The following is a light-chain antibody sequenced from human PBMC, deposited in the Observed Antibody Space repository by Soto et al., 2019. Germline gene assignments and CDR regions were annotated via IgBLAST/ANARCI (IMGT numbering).Light chain of an antibody. Sequence: DIQMTQSPSTLSASVGDRVTISCRASQTISSWLAWYQQKAGKAPKLLIYDASSLESGVPSRFSGSGSGTEFTFTISSLQTDDFATYYCQQYNSYPWTFGQGTKVDIK. V-gene: IGKV1-5*01. CDR2: DAS. CDR3: QQYNSYPWT. J-gene: IGKJ1*01. CDR1: QTISSW.